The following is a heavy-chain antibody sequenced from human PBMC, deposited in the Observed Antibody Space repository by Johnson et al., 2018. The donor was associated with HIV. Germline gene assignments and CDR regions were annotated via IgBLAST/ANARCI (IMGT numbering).Heavy chain of an antibody. Sequence: VQLVESGGGLVQPGGSLRLSCAASGFTSSTAWMSWVRQAPGKGLEWVGRINSTPDVGTTDYAAPVKGRFTISRDDSKNTLYLQMNSLKTEDTAVYYCTTDPSGGSPFDACDIWGQGTMVTVSS. CDR1: GFTSSTAW. J-gene: IGHJ3*02. CDR2: INSTPDVGTT. D-gene: IGHD2-15*01. V-gene: IGHV3-15*01. CDR3: TTDPSGGSPFDACDI.